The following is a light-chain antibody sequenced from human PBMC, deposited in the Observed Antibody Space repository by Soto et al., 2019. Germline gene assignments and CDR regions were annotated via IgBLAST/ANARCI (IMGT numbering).Light chain of an antibody. CDR3: GSFVGGTTLI. J-gene: IGLJ2*01. CDR2: EVI. V-gene: IGLV2-8*01. CDR1: GSDVGAYNY. Sequence: QAVVTQSPSASGIRGQSVTISCSGTGSDVGAYNYLSWYQHHPGKAPKLIIYEVIKRPSGVPDRFSGSKSGTTASLTVSGLQTEDEAVYYCGSFVGGTTLIFGGGTKLTVL.